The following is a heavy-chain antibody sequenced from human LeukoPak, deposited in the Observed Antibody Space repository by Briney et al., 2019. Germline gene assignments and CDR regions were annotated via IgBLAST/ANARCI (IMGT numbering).Heavy chain of an antibody. CDR3: ARVNIAVAGDASDV. CDR2: YTGDT. D-gene: IGHD6-19*01. V-gene: IGHV4-61*01. CDR1: GGSISSGIYY. J-gene: IGHJ3*01. Sequence: SQTLSLTCTVSGGSISSGIYYWSWIRQPPGKGLEWIGYTGDTNYNPSLKSRVTISLDASKSQFSLKLSSVTAADTAMYYCARVNIAVAGDASDVWGRGTMVTVSS.